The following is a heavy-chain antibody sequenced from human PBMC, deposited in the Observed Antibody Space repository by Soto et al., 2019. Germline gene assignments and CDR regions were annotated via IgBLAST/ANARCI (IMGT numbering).Heavy chain of an antibody. CDR3: ARDRRVVVAATLFAFDI. CDR2: IIPIFGTA. Sequence: QVPLVQSGAEVKKPGSSVKVSCKASGGTFSSYAISWVRQAPGQGLEWMGGIIPIFGTANYAQKFQGRVTITADESTSTAYMELSSLRSEDTAVYYCARDRRVVVAATLFAFDIWGQGTMVTVSS. V-gene: IGHV1-69*01. CDR1: GGTFSSYA. J-gene: IGHJ3*02. D-gene: IGHD2-15*01.